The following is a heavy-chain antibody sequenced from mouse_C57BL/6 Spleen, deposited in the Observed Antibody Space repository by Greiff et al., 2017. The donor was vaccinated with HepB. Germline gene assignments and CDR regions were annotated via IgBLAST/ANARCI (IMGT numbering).Heavy chain of an antibody. CDR2: INYDGSST. CDR1: GFTFSDYY. V-gene: IGHV5-16*01. J-gene: IGHJ2*01. Sequence: EVQLVESEGGLVQPGSSMKLSCTASGFTFSDYYMAWVRQVPEKGLEWVANINYDGSSTYYLDSLKSRFIISRDNAKNILYLQMSSLKSEDTATYYCARGGTGYFDYWGQGTTLTVSS. D-gene: IGHD4-1*01. CDR3: ARGGTGYFDY.